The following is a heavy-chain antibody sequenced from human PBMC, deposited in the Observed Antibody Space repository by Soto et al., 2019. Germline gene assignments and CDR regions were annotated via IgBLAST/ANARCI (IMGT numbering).Heavy chain of an antibody. CDR1: GFTLSDHY. J-gene: IGHJ4*02. CDR3: ARWVSGSPDN. Sequence: GGSLRLSCSASGFTLSDHYMDWVRQAPGKGLEWVGRTKNKANRYTTEYAASVNGRFTISRDDSKNSLYLQMNSLKTEDTAVYYCARWVSGSPDNWGQGTLVTVSS. D-gene: IGHD1-26*01. CDR2: TKNKANRYTT. V-gene: IGHV3-72*01.